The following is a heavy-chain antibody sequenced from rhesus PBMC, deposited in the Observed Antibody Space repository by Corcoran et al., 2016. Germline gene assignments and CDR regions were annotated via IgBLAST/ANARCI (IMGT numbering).Heavy chain of an antibody. CDR3: ARGRSSWSGYGLDS. CDR2: INHRNGNT. D-gene: IGHD6-13*01. CDR1: GHTFTSYG. V-gene: IGHV1-200*01. Sequence: QVQLVQSGAEVKKPGASVKLSCKASGHTFTSYGINWVRQSPGQGLEWLGWINHRNGNTGNEQKFQGRVNMTRDTSTSTAYMELSSLRSEDTAVYYCARGRSSWSGYGLDSWGQGVVVTVSS. J-gene: IGHJ6*01.